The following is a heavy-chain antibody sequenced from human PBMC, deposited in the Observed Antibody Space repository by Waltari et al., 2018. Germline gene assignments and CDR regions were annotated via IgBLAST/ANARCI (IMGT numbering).Heavy chain of an antibody. Sequence: QVQLVQSGAEVKKPGASVKVSCKASGYTITGYYMHWVRQAPGQGLEWMGRINPTSGGTNYAQKFQGRVTMTRDTSISTAYMELSRLRSDDTAVYYCARDPGIVGATDAFDIWGQGTMVTVSS. CDR1: GYTITGYY. J-gene: IGHJ3*02. V-gene: IGHV1-2*06. D-gene: IGHD1-26*01. CDR3: ARDPGIVGATDAFDI. CDR2: INPTSGGT.